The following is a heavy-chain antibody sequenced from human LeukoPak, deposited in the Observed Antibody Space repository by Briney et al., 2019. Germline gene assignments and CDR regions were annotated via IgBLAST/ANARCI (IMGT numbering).Heavy chain of an antibody. D-gene: IGHD6-19*01. Sequence: GGSLRLSCAASGFTFSSYAMTWVRQAPGEGLQWVSDISGSGSSAYYADSVRGRFTISRDNSKNTLYLQMNSLRAEDTAVYYCASEIGYSSGIDYWGQGTLVTVSS. CDR3: ASEIGYSSGIDY. CDR2: ISGSGSSA. J-gene: IGHJ4*02. V-gene: IGHV3-23*01. CDR1: GFTFSSYA.